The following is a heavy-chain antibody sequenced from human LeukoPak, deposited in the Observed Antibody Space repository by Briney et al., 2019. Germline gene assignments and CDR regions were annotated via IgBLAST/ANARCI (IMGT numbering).Heavy chain of an antibody. CDR2: ISYDGSNK. J-gene: IGHJ6*02. V-gene: IGHV3-30*04. Sequence: PGGSLRLSCAASGFTFSSYAMHWVRQAPGKGLEWVAVISYDGSNKYYADSVKGRFTISRDNAKNSLYLQMNSLRAEDTAVYYCARDQEGRVVAATPKDYYYYYGMDVWGQGTTVTVSS. CDR3: ARDQEGRVVAATPKDYYYYYGMDV. D-gene: IGHD2-15*01. CDR1: GFTFSSYA.